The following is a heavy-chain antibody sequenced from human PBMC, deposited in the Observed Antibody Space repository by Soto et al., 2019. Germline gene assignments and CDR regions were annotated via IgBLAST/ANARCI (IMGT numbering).Heavy chain of an antibody. CDR3: ANARAPQWVRLPFDY. CDR1: GFFFSSYT. D-gene: IGHD6-19*01. Sequence: EVQLLESGGGLVQPGGSLRLSCVGSGFFFSSYTMTWVRQAPGKGLEWVSSFSATSENTYYADSVRGRFTISRDNSKNTLLLQMNSLTAKDTAMYYCANARAPQWVRLPFDYWGQGILVIVSS. CDR2: FSATSENT. J-gene: IGHJ4*02. V-gene: IGHV3-23*01.